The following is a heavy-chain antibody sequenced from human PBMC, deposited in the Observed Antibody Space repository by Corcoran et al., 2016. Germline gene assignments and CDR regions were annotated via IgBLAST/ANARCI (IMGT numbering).Heavy chain of an antibody. D-gene: IGHD3-10*01. J-gene: IGHJ4*02. CDR3: GRGTLIRGVMYT. CDR2: MNPNSGNT. CDR1: GSTFAAYD. V-gene: IGHV1-8*01. Sequence: QVQLVQSGAEVREPGASVKVSCKASGSTFAAYDVVWVRQATGQGLEWMGWMNPNSGNTGYAQKFQGRVAMTRDTSISTAYMELSSLRSEDTAVFDGGRGTLIRGVMYTWGQGTLVTVAS.